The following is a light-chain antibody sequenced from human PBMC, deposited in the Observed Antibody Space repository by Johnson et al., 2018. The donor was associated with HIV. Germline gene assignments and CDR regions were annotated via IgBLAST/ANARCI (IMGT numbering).Light chain of an antibody. CDR1: SSNIGNNF. CDR3: GTWDGSLSAGV. J-gene: IGLJ1*01. V-gene: IGLV1-51*01. CDR2: DTD. Sequence: QSVLTQPPSVSAAPGQKVTVSCSGSSSNIGNNFVSWYQQVPGTAPKLLIYDTDKRPSGIPDRFSGSKSGTSATLGITGLQTGDEADYYCGTWDGSLSAGVCGAGTKVTVL.